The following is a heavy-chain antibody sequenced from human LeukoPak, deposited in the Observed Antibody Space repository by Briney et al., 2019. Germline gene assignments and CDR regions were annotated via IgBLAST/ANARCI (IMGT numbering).Heavy chain of an antibody. J-gene: IGHJ4*02. CDR2: ISAYNGNT. CDR1: GYTFTIYG. Sequence: ASVKVSCKSSGYTFTIYGISWVRQAPGQGLEWMGWISAYNGNTNYAQKIQGRVTMTTDTSTSTAYMELRSLRSNDTAVYYCARDRVGLAYCGGDCYSIVDYWGQGTLVTVSS. D-gene: IGHD2-21*02. CDR3: ARDRVGLAYCGGDCYSIVDY. V-gene: IGHV1-18*01.